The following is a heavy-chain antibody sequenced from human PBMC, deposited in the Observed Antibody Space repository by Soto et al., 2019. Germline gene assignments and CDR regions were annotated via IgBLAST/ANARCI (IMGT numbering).Heavy chain of an antibody. Sequence: QVQLQESGPGLVKPSETLSLTCTVSGGSVSSGSYYWSWIRQPPGKGLEWIGYIYYSGSTNYNPSLRSRVTISVDTSKNQFSLMLSSVTAADTAVYYCASGLRYCSGGSCYKFYYDYGMDVWGQGTKVTVSS. V-gene: IGHV4-61*01. CDR3: ASGLRYCSGGSCYKFYYDYGMDV. D-gene: IGHD2-15*01. CDR1: GGSVSSGSYY. CDR2: IYYSGST. J-gene: IGHJ6*02.